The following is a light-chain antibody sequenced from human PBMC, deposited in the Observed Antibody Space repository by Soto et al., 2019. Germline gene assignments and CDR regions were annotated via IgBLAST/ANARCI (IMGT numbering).Light chain of an antibody. CDR2: DVS. Sequence: QSALTQPASVSGSPGQSITISCTGTSSDVGGYNYVSWYQHHPGKVPKLMIYDVSHRPSGVSNRFSGSKSGNTASLTISGVQAEDEADYYCSSYGGVSAPVLFGGGTKLTVL. CDR1: SSDVGGYNY. V-gene: IGLV2-14*03. J-gene: IGLJ3*02. CDR3: SSYGGVSAPVL.